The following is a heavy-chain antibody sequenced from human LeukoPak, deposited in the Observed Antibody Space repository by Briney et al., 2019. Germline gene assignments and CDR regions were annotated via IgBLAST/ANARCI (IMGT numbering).Heavy chain of an antibody. CDR1: GGSFSGYY. D-gene: IGHD3-22*01. CDR2: INHSGST. V-gene: IGHV4-34*01. Sequence: PSETLPLTCAVYGGSFSGYYWSWIRQPPRKGLEWIGEINHSGSTNYNPSLKSRVTISVDTSKNQFSLKLSSVTAADTAVYYCARARIVVVTPANFDYWGQGTLVTVSS. CDR3: ARARIVVVTPANFDY. J-gene: IGHJ4*02.